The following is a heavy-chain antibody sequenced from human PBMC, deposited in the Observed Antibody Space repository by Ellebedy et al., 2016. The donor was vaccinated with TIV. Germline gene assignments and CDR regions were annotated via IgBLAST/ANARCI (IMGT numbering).Heavy chain of an antibody. CDR3: ASYTYYYDSSGYYPGFYFDY. V-gene: IGHV4-59*05. CDR2: MYYSGST. J-gene: IGHJ4*02. Sequence: SETLSLTCTVSGGSISSYYWSWIRQPPGKGLEWIGSMYYSGSTYYNPSLKSQVTISVDTSKNQFSLKLTSGTAADTAVYYCASYTYYYDSSGYYPGFYFDYWGQGTLVTVSS. CDR1: GGSISSYY. D-gene: IGHD3-22*01.